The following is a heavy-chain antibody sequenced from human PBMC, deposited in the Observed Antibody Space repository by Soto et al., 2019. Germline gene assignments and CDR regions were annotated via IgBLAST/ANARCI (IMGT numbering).Heavy chain of an antibody. D-gene: IGHD3-3*01. V-gene: IGHV1-2*04. CDR1: GYTFTGHY. CDR2: INPNSGAT. CDR3: AREARHVVDSDFRAAYFTYFDQ. Sequence: QVQLVQSGAEVRKPGASVRVSCKASGYTFTGHYIHWVRQAPGQGLEWMGWINPNSGATNYAQKFQAWVSMSRDTAFIAAYMELTSLRSDATAVYYCAREARHVVDSDFRAAYFTYFDQWGQGTLVTVSS. J-gene: IGHJ4*02.